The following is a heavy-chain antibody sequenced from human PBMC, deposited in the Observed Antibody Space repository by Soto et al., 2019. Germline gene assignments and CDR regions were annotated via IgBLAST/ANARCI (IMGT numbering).Heavy chain of an antibody. D-gene: IGHD1-1*01. Sequence: ASVKVSCKASGYTFTSYYMHWVRQAPGQGLEWMGVINPSGGSTNYAQKFQGRVTMTRDTSTSTVYMELSSLRSEDTAVYYCVRGANWNYYYYYVDVWGKGTTVTVSS. CDR1: GYTFTSYY. CDR3: VRGANWNYYYYYVDV. J-gene: IGHJ6*03. V-gene: IGHV1-46*03. CDR2: INPSGGST.